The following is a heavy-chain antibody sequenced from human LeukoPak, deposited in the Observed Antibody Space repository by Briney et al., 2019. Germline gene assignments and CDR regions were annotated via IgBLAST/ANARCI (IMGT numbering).Heavy chain of an antibody. D-gene: IGHD3-22*01. CDR2: ISYDGSNK. V-gene: IGHV3-30*18. Sequence: QPGRSLRLSCAASGFTFSSYGMHWVRQAPGKGLEWVAVISYDGSNKYYADSVKGRFTIPRDNSKNTLYLQMNSLRAEDTAVYYCAKEAYYYDSRGYLDYWGQGTLVTVSS. CDR1: GFTFSSYG. CDR3: AKEAYYYDSRGYLDY. J-gene: IGHJ4*02.